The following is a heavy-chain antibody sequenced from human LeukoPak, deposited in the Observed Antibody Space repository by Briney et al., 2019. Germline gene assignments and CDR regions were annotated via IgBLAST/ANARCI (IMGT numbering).Heavy chain of an antibody. Sequence: SETLSLTCSVSGGSIRGNYWSWTRQTQGKGLEWIGEVNYSGNTNYNPSVKSRVAISVDMSKNHLSLRLNSVTAADTAVYYCARVSDFWNEYYDSYFDYWGQGALVIVSS. CDR1: GGSIRGNY. CDR2: VNYSGNT. J-gene: IGHJ4*02. V-gene: IGHV4-34*01. D-gene: IGHD3-3*01. CDR3: ARVSDFWNEYYDSYFDY.